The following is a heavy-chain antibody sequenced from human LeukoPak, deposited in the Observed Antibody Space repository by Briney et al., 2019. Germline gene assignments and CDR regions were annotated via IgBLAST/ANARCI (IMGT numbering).Heavy chain of an antibody. CDR3: AGLKEYFQY. CDR1: GGSISGSSYY. J-gene: IGHJ1*01. V-gene: IGHV4-39*01. CDR2: IHYGRTT. Sequence: SETLSLTCTVSGGSISGSSYYWGWIRQPPGKGLEWIGSIHYGRTTYYNPSLRGRVTISVDTSKNQFSLKLSSVTAADTAVYYCAGLKEYFQYWGQGTLVTVPS.